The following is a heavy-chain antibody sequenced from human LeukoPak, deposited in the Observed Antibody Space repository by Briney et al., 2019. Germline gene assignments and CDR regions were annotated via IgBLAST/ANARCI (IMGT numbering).Heavy chain of an antibody. CDR3: ARAGEMATITFDY. CDR2: IYYSGST. CDR1: GGSISSGDYY. J-gene: IGHJ4*02. D-gene: IGHD5-24*01. Sequence: SETLSLTCTVSGGSISSGDYYWSWIRQPPGKGLEWIGYIYYSGSTYYNPSLKSRVTISVDTSKNQFSLKLSSVTAADTAVYYCARAGEMATITFDYWGQGTLVTVSS. V-gene: IGHV4-30-4*02.